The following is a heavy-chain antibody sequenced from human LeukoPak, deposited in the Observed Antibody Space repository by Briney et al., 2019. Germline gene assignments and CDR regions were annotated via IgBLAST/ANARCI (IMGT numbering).Heavy chain of an antibody. CDR3: TRDYDYVWGSYRFEDFDY. Sequence: GGSLRLSCTASGFTFGDYAMSWFRQAPGKGLEWVGFIRSKAYGGTTEYAASVKGRFTISRDDSKSIAYLQMNSLKTEDTAVYYCTRDYDYVWGSYRFEDFDYWGQGTLVTVSS. D-gene: IGHD3-16*02. CDR2: IRSKAYGGTT. CDR1: GFTFGDYA. V-gene: IGHV3-49*03. J-gene: IGHJ4*02.